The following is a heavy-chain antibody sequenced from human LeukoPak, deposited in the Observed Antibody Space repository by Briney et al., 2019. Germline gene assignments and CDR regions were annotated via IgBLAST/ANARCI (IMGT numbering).Heavy chain of an antibody. J-gene: IGHJ4*02. Sequence: PSETLSLTCTVSGGSISGYYWSWIRQPPGKGLEWIGYIYYSGSTNYNPSLKSRVTISVDTSKNQFSLKLSSVTAADTAVYYCGRHASVGPNFDYWGQGTLVTVSS. V-gene: IGHV4-59*08. CDR3: GRHASVGPNFDY. CDR1: GGSISGYY. CDR2: IYYSGST.